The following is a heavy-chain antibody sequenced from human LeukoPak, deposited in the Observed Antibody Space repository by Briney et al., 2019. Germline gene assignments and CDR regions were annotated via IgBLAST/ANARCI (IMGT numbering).Heavy chain of an antibody. D-gene: IGHD6-6*01. CDR3: ATRDISSSSAYFQH. V-gene: IGHV4-59*01. CDR2: IYYSGST. Sequence: PSETLSLTCTVSGGSISSYYWSWIRQPPGKGLEWIGYIYYSGSTNYNPSLKSRVTISVDTSKNQFSLKLSSVTAADTAVYYCATRDISSSSAYFQHWGQGTLVTVSS. CDR1: GGSISSYY. J-gene: IGHJ1*01.